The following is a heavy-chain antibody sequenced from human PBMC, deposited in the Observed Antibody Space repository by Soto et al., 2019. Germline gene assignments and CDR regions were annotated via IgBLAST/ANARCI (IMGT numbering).Heavy chain of an antibody. D-gene: IGHD3-10*01. Sequence: LRLSCAASGFTFSSYSMSWVRQAPGKGLEWVSGFRSGGDDDTTYYADSVRGRFTISRDNSKNTLFLQMNSLRAEDTAIYYCAKKVNSGSGSQFFDYWGQGTLVTVSS. J-gene: IGHJ4*02. CDR1: GFTFSSYS. CDR3: AKKVNSGSGSQFFDY. CDR2: FRSGGDDDTT. V-gene: IGHV3-23*01.